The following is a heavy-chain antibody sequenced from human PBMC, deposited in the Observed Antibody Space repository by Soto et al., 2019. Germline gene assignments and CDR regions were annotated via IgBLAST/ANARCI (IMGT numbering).Heavy chain of an antibody. CDR1: GYTFTSYY. Sequence: QVQLVQSGAEVKKPGASVKVSCKASGYTFTSYYMHWVRQAPGQGLEWMGIINPSGGSTSYAQKFQXXVXMXMDTSTSTVYMELSSLRSEDTAVYYCASSSGWQFDYWGQGTLVTVSS. V-gene: IGHV1-46*03. D-gene: IGHD6-19*01. CDR3: ASSSGWQFDY. J-gene: IGHJ4*02. CDR2: INPSGGST.